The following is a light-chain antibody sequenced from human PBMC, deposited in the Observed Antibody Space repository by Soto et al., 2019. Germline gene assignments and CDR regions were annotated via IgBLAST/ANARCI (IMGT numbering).Light chain of an antibody. V-gene: IGLV1-44*01. Sequence: QSVLTQPPSASGTPGQRVTISCSGSSSNIGSDSANWYQQLPGTAPKLLIYDNNRRPSGVPDRFSGSKSGTSASLAISGLQSEDEADYYCAAWDDSLNGVVFGGGTQLTVL. J-gene: IGLJ2*01. CDR2: DNN. CDR3: AAWDDSLNGVV. CDR1: SSNIGSDS.